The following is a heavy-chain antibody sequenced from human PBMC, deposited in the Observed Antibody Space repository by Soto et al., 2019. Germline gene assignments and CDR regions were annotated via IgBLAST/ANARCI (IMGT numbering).Heavy chain of an antibody. V-gene: IGHV1-3*01. J-gene: IGHJ4*02. D-gene: IGHD6-6*01. Sequence: VNVSRKGSGYTFSAYPRHWLRQAPGQRLEWMGWINAGNGNTKYSQKFQGRVTITSDTSATTAYMELSSLRSEDSAGYYCARSNSSTFHYWGQGTLVTVSS. CDR2: INAGNGNT. CDR1: GYTFSAYP. CDR3: ARSNSSTFHY.